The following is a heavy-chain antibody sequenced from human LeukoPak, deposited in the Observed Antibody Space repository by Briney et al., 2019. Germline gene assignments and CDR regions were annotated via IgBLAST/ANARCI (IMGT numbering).Heavy chain of an antibody. CDR1: GGSISSYY. CDR3: ARVLSYLRDGGIAAAYFDY. V-gene: IGHV4-4*07. J-gene: IGHJ4*02. D-gene: IGHD6-13*01. CDR2: IYTSGST. Sequence: TSETLSLTCTVSGGSISSYYWSWIRQPARKGLEWIGRIYTSGSTNYNPSLKSRVTMSVDTSKNQFSLKLSSVTAADTAVYYCARVLSYLRDGGIAAAYFDYWGQGTLVTVSS.